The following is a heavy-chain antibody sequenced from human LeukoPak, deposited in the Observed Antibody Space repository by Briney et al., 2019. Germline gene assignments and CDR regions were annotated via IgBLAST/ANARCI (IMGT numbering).Heavy chain of an antibody. CDR3: ARPFAYSPGAFDI. Sequence: ASVKVSCKASGYTFTGYYMHWVRQAPGQGLEWMGWINPNSGGTNYAQKFQGRVTMTRDTSISTAYMELSRLRSDDTAVYYCARPFAYSPGAFDIWGQGTMVTVSS. CDR2: INPNSGGT. D-gene: IGHD2-21*01. CDR1: GYTFTGYY. V-gene: IGHV1-2*02. J-gene: IGHJ3*02.